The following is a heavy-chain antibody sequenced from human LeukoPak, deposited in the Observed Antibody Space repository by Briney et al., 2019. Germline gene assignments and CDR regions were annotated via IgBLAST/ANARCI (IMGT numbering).Heavy chain of an antibody. J-gene: IGHJ6*03. D-gene: IGHD6-19*01. CDR3: ARARGVTVAGYYYYYMGV. Sequence: ASVKVSCKASGYTFTSYGISWVRQAPGQGLEWMGWISAYNGNTNYAQKLQGRVTMTTDTSTSTAYMELRSLRSDDTAVYYCARARGVTVAGYYYYYMGVWGKGTTVTVSS. CDR2: ISAYNGNT. V-gene: IGHV1-18*01. CDR1: GYTFTSYG.